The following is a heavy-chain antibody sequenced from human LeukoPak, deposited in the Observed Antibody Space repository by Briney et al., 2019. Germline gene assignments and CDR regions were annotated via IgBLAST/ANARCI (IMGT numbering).Heavy chain of an antibody. D-gene: IGHD4-17*01. CDR2: ISYDGSNK. Sequence: GGSLRLSCAASGFTFSSYGMHWVRQAPGKGLEWVAVISYDGSNKYYADSVKGRFTISRDNSKNTLYLQMNSLRAEDTAVYYCAKNYGDYLTDASDIWGQGTMVTVSS. CDR1: GFTFSSYG. CDR3: AKNYGDYLTDASDI. V-gene: IGHV3-30*18. J-gene: IGHJ3*02.